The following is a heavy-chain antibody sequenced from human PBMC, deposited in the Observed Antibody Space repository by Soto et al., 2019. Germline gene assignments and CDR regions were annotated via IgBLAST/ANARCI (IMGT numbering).Heavy chain of an antibody. V-gene: IGHV1-18*01. D-gene: IGHD1-1*01. CDR2: ISAHNGNT. J-gene: IGHJ4*02. CDR1: GYTFTSYG. Sequence: QIHLVQSGAEVKKPEASVKVSCKGSGYTFTSYGLTWVRQAPGQGREWMGWISAHNGNTDYAQKLQGRVTVTRDTSTSTAYMELRSLRSDGTAVYYCARGRYGDYWGQGDLVTVSS. CDR3: ARGRYGDY.